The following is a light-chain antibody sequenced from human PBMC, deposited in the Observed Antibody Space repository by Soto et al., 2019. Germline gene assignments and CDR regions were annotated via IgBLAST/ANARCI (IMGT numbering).Light chain of an antibody. CDR3: AAWDDSLIGFYV. Sequence: SALTQPPSVSGTPGQRVTVSCSGSSSNIGSNTVSWYQQLPGTAPKLLIYNTNQRPSGVPDRFSGSKSGTSASLAIRGLQSEDEAEYYCAAWDDSLIGFYVFGAGTKVTVL. J-gene: IGLJ1*01. CDR1: SSNIGSNT. V-gene: IGLV1-44*01. CDR2: NTN.